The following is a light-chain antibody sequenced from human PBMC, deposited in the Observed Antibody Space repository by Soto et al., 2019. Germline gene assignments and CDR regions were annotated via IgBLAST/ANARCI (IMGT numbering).Light chain of an antibody. Sequence: EMTQSPSSLSASVGDRVTITCRASQSISDNVNWYQFQPGKAPKLLIYAASNLQTGVPSRFSGSGSGADFALTISGLQPEDSATYYCQQSHGPPYTFGLGTKLEIK. CDR1: QSISDN. CDR3: QQSHGPPYT. J-gene: IGKJ2*01. CDR2: AAS. V-gene: IGKV1-39*01.